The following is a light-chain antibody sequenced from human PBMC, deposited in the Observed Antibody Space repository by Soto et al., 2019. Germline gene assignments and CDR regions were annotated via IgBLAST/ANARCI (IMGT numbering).Light chain of an antibody. CDR1: QSVSTN. CDR3: LQYNNWPFT. Sequence: EIVMTQSPATLSVSPGERATLSCRASQSVSTNLAWYQQKPGQAPRLLIPGASTKATGIPARFSGSGSGTALTLTISSLQFGDFAVYYCLQYNNWPFTFGPGTKVDIK. J-gene: IGKJ3*01. V-gene: IGKV3-15*01. CDR2: GAS.